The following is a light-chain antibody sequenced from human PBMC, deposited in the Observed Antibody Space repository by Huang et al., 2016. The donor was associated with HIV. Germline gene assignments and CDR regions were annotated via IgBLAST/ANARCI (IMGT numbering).Light chain of an antibody. CDR3: QQRSNWPPLT. CDR2: DAS. V-gene: IGKV3-11*01. J-gene: IGKJ4*01. Sequence: EIVLTQSPATLSLSPGERATLSCRASQSVSSYLAWYQQKPGRAPRLLIYDASNRATGSPARFSGSGSGTDFTLTISSLEPEDFAVYYCQQRSNWPPLTFGGGTKVEVK. CDR1: QSVSSY.